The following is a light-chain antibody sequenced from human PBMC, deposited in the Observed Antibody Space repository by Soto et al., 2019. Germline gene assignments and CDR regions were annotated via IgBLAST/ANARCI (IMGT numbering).Light chain of an antibody. CDR2: EVN. Sequence: QSVLTQPPSASGSPGQSVAISCTGTSSDVGGYNYVSWYQQHPGKAPKLMIYEVNKRPSGVPDRFSGSKSGNTASLTVSGLPAEDEAHYYCSSYAGSSNVFGSGTKVTVL. V-gene: IGLV2-8*01. CDR3: SSYAGSSNV. J-gene: IGLJ1*01. CDR1: SSDVGGYNY.